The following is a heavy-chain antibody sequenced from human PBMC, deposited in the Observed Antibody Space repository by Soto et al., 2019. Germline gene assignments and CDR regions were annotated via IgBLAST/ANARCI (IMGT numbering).Heavy chain of an antibody. D-gene: IGHD3-10*01. V-gene: IGHV1-69*12. Sequence: QVQLVQSGAEVKKPGSSVKVSCKASGGTFSSYAISWVRQAPGQGLEWMGGIIPIFGTANYAQKFQGRVTLSADESTSTGHMKECRLRSEDTPVYYCARDPSYGSGSPPGFDPWGQGTLVIVSS. J-gene: IGHJ5*02. CDR3: ARDPSYGSGSPPGFDP. CDR1: GGTFSSYA. CDR2: IIPIFGTA.